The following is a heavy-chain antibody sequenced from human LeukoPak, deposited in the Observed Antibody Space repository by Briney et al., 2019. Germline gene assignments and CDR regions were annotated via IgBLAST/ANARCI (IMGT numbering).Heavy chain of an antibody. CDR1: GYTFTVCY. D-gene: IGHD2-2*01. CDR2: INPNSGGT. J-gene: IGHJ4*02. CDR3: AREAPAATALDY. Sequence: ASVKVSCKASGYTFTVCYMHWVRQAPGQGLEWMGWINPNSGGTNYAQTFQGRVTITRDTSITTAYMELSRLRSDDTAVYYCAREAPAATALDYWGQGALVTVSS. V-gene: IGHV1-2*02.